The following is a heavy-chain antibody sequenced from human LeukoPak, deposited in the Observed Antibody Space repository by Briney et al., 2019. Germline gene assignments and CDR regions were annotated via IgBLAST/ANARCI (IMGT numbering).Heavy chain of an antibody. D-gene: IGHD1-7*01. Sequence: ASVKVSCMASGYTFTSYGISWVRQAPGQGLDGMGWISAYNGNTNYAQKLQGRVTMTTDTSTSTAYMELRSLRSDDTAVYYCARLYNWNYHAFDIWGQGTMVTVSS. V-gene: IGHV1-18*01. J-gene: IGHJ3*02. CDR3: ARLYNWNYHAFDI. CDR2: ISAYNGNT. CDR1: GYTFTSYG.